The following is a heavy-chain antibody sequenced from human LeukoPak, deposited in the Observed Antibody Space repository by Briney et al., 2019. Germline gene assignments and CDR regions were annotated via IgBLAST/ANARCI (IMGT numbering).Heavy chain of an antibody. CDR2: IIPIFGTA. CDR3: ARVLEDYGDYFFDY. D-gene: IGHD4-17*01. Sequence: SVKVSCKASGGTFSSYAISWVRQAPRQGLEWMGGIIPIFGTANYAQKFQGRVTITADESTSTAYMELRSLRSDDTAVYYCARVLEDYGDYFFDYWGQGTLVTVSS. CDR1: GGTFSSYA. V-gene: IGHV1-69*13. J-gene: IGHJ4*02.